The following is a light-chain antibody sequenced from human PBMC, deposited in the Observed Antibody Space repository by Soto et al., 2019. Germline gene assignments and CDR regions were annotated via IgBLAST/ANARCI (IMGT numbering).Light chain of an antibody. CDR3: QQYGYSRT. V-gene: IGKV3-20*01. Sequence: VVTQSPGTLSLSPGERATLSCRASQTLSSRHLAWYQQKPGQAPRLLIYGSSSRATDIPDRFSGSGSGTDFTLTISTLEPEDFAMYYCQQYGYSRTFGQGTKVEIK. CDR1: QTLSSRH. J-gene: IGKJ1*01. CDR2: GSS.